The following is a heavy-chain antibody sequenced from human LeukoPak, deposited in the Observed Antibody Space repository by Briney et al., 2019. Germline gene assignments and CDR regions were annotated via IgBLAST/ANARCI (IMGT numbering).Heavy chain of an antibody. CDR3: ARGSTTVVTPLAY. Sequence: GSLRLSCAASGFTFSSYSMNWVRQAPGKGLEWVSSISSSSSYIYYADSVKGRFTISRDNAKSSLYLQMNSLRAEDTAVYYCARGSTTVVTPLAYWGQGTLVTVSS. CDR2: ISSSSSYI. V-gene: IGHV3-21*01. CDR1: GFTFSSYS. J-gene: IGHJ4*02. D-gene: IGHD4-23*01.